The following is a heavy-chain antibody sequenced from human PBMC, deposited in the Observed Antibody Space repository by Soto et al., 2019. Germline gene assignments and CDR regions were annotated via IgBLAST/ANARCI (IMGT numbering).Heavy chain of an antibody. CDR1: GGSFSGYY. J-gene: IGHJ4*02. CDR2: INHSGST. D-gene: IGHD2-8*02. CDR3: ARDKSTGLFDY. V-gene: IGHV4-34*01. Sequence: QVQLQLWGAGLLKPSENLSLTCDVYGGSFSGYYWTWIRQPPGTGLEGIGEINHSGSTNYNPSLKSRVTISVDTSKHQFSLKRTSVPAADTAVYYCARDKSTGLFDYWGQGTLVTVSS.